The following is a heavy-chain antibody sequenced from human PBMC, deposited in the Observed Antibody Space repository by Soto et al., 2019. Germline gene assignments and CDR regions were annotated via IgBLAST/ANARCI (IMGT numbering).Heavy chain of an antibody. V-gene: IGHV3-48*03. CDR1: EFTLSNYE. CDR2: IGRRGSPI. J-gene: IGHJ3*02. CDR3: ARVYDDYLIDAFDI. D-gene: IGHD4-17*01. Sequence: EAQLVESGGGLVQPGGSLRLSCEAFEFTLSNYEMDWVRQAPGKGLAWVSHIGRRGSPIYYADSVKCRFTISRDNAKNSVFLQMNSLRPEDTAVYYCARVYDDYLIDAFDIWGQGPMVSVSS.